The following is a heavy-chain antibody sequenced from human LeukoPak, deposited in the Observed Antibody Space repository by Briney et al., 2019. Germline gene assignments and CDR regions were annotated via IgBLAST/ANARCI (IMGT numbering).Heavy chain of an antibody. CDR1: GFTFSNAW. CDR3: TTDPFYDYVWGSYRYPYYFDY. J-gene: IGHJ4*02. CDR2: IKSKTDGGTT. V-gene: IGHV3-15*01. D-gene: IGHD3-16*02. Sequence: GGSLRLSCAASGFTFSNAWMSWVRQAPGKGLEWVGRIKSKTDGGTTDYAAPVKGRFTISRDDSKNTLYLQMNSLKTEDTAVYYCTTDPFYDYVWGSYRYPYYFDYWGQGTLVTVSS.